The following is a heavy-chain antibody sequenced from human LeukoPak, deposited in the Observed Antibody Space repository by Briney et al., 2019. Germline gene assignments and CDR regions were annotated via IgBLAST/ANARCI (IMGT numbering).Heavy chain of an antibody. CDR1: VGSFSGYY. CDR3: ARLYSDSWSRVDP. Sequence: SETLPLTCAVYVGSFSGYYWSWVRQPPGKGLEWIGEINHSGSTNYNSSLKSRVTISVDTSKNQFSLKLTSVTAADTAVYFCARLYSDSWSRVDPWGQGTLVTVSS. V-gene: IGHV4-34*01. J-gene: IGHJ5*02. CDR2: INHSGST. D-gene: IGHD6-13*01.